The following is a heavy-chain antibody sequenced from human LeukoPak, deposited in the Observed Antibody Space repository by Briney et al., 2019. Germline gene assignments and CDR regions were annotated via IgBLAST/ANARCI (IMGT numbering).Heavy chain of an antibody. Sequence: ASVKASCKASGYTFTSYGISWVRQAPGQGLEWMGWISAYNGNTNYAQKLQGRVTMTTDTSTSTAYMELRSLRSDDTAVYYCARVLPTRGGIVGARGRFDYWGQGTLVTVSS. CDR3: ARVLPTRGGIVGARGRFDY. CDR2: ISAYNGNT. D-gene: IGHD1-26*01. V-gene: IGHV1-18*01. CDR1: GYTFTSYG. J-gene: IGHJ4*02.